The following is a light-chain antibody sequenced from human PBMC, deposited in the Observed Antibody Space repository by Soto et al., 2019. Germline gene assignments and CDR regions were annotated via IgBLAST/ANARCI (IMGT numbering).Light chain of an antibody. J-gene: IGKJ2*01. CDR1: QSIGSY. V-gene: IGKV1-39*01. CDR2: TAS. CDR3: QQSYSTPYT. Sequence: DIQMTQSPSSLSASVGDRVTITCRASQSIGSYLSWYQQKPGKAPKLLIYTASSLQSGVQSRFSGSASGTDFTLTISSLQPEDFATYYCQQSYSTPYTFGQGTKLEIK.